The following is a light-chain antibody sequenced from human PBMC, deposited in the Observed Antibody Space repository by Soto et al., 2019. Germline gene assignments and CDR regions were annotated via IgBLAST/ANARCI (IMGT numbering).Light chain of an antibody. CDR2: GAS. Sequence: EIVLTQSPGTLSLSPGERATLSCRASQSLSGSFLAWYRLKPGQAPRLLIYGASNRATGIPDRFSGSGSGTEFTLTISSLQSEDFAVYYCQKYNNWPPITFGQGTRLEIK. CDR3: QKYNNWPPIT. V-gene: IGKV3-15*01. J-gene: IGKJ5*01. CDR1: QSLSGS.